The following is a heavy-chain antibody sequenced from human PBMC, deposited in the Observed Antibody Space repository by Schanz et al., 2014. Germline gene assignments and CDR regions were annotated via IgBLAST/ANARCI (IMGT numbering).Heavy chain of an antibody. CDR1: GYIFGSHG. CDR3: ARVHSATYHYNSPGAFDI. Sequence: QLMQSGSEVRKPGASVKVSCKASGYIFGSHGMTWVRQAPGQGPELMGWINAHTGNTQYAQKGQGRVNMTRDTVTTTVHLELTRLRTDDTAIYYCARVHSATYHYNSPGAFDIWGQGTRVTVSS. V-gene: IGHV1-18*01. CDR2: INAHTGNT. D-gene: IGHD3-10*01. J-gene: IGHJ3*02.